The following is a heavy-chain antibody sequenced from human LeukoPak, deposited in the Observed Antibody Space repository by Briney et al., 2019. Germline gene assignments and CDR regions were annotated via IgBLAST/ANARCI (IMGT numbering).Heavy chain of an antibody. CDR2: FDPEDGET. D-gene: IGHD6-13*01. CDR3: ATWNAAGAGHGY. V-gene: IGHV1-24*01. J-gene: IGHJ4*02. Sequence: GASVKVSCKVSGYTLTELSMHWVRQAPGKGLEWMGGFDPEDGETIYAQKFQGRVTMTEDTSTDTAYMELSSLRSEDTAVYYCATWNAAGAGHGYWGQGTLVTVSS. CDR1: GYTLTELS.